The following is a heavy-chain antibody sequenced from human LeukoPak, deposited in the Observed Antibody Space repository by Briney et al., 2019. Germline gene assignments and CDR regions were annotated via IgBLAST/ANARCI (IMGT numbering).Heavy chain of an antibody. CDR3: ARDLIYWAYSGSCP. J-gene: IGHJ5*02. V-gene: IGHV1-2*02. CDR1: GYTFTGYY. CDR2: IDPNSGGT. D-gene: IGHD1-26*01. Sequence: ASVKVSCKASGYTFTGYYMHWVRQAPGQGLEWMGWIDPNSGGTNYAQKFQGRVTMTRDTSISTAYMELSRPRSDDTAVYYCARDLIYWAYSGSCPWGQGTLVTVSS.